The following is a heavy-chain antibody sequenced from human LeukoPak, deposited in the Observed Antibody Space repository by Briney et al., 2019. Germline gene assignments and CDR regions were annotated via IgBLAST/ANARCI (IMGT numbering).Heavy chain of an antibody. CDR3: ARSNQADDY. Sequence: GGSLSLPCAASGFTFKSYWMHWVRHVPGRGLVWVARINPGGSSITYADSVKGRFTISRDNAKNTLYLQMDSLRAEDTGVYYCARSNQADDYWGQGTLVTVSS. CDR1: GFTFKSYW. D-gene: IGHD1-14*01. CDR2: INPGGSSI. V-gene: IGHV3-74*01. J-gene: IGHJ4*02.